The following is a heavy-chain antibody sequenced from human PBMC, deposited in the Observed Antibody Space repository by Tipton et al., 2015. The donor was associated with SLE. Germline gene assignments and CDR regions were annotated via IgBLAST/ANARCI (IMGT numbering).Heavy chain of an antibody. Sequence: SLRLSCAASGFTFDDYAMHWVRQAPGKGLEWVSGISWHSGNIGYADSVKGRFTIPRDNAKNSLYLQMDSLRTDDTALYYCAKDRYSGSFYYFDDWGQGTLVTVSS. CDR1: GFTFDDYA. J-gene: IGHJ4*02. CDR2: ISWHSGNI. V-gene: IGHV3-9*01. D-gene: IGHD1-26*01. CDR3: AKDRYSGSFYYFDD.